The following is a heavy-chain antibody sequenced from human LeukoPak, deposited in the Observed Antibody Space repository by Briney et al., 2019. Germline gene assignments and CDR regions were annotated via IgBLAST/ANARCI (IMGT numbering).Heavy chain of an antibody. CDR2: IYYSGST. J-gene: IGHJ4*02. D-gene: IGHD4-17*01. V-gene: IGHV4-30-4*01. Sequence: PSQTLSLTCTVSGGSISSGDYYWSWIRQPPGKGLEWIGYIYYSGSTYYNPSLQSRVIISVDTSKNQFSLKLTSVTAADTAVYYCARALYSMTTVTTEDWFDYWGQGTLVTVSS. CDR1: GGSISSGDYY. CDR3: ARALYSMTTVTTEDWFDY.